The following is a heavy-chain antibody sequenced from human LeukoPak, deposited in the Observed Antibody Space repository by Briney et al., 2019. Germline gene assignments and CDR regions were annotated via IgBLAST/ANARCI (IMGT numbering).Heavy chain of an antibody. CDR1: GGSFSGYY. Sequence: PSETLSLTCAVYGGSFSGYYWSWIRQPPGKGLEWIGEINHSGSTNYNPSLKSRVTISVDTSKNQFSLKLSSVTAADTAVYYCARGFGWYVNYGGQGTLVTVSS. CDR2: INHSGST. J-gene: IGHJ4*02. CDR3: ARGFGWYVNY. V-gene: IGHV4-34*01. D-gene: IGHD6-19*01.